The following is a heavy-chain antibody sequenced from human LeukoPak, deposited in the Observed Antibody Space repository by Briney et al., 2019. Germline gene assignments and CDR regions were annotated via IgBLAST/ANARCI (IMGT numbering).Heavy chain of an antibody. CDR3: ARASDDSSGYYYFDY. D-gene: IGHD3-22*01. Sequence: SETLSLTCTVSGGSVSSGSYYWSWIRQPPGKGLEWIGYIYYSGSTNYNPSLKSRVTISVDTSKNQFSLKLGSVTAADTAVYYCARASDDSSGYYYFDYWGQGTLVTVSS. V-gene: IGHV4-61*01. J-gene: IGHJ4*02. CDR1: GGSVSSGSYY. CDR2: IYYSGST.